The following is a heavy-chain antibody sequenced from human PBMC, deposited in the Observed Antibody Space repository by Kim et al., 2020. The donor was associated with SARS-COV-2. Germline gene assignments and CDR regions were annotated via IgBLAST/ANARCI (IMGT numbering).Heavy chain of an antibody. CDR3: ARDRAYCGGDCSDAFDI. CDR1: GGSISSYY. Sequence: SETLSLTCTVSGGSISSYYWSWIRQPPGKGLEWIGYIYYSGSTNYNPSLKSRVTISVDTSKNQFSLKLSSVTAADTAVYYCARDRAYCGGDCSDAFDIWVQETMVTVSS. CDR2: IYYSGST. J-gene: IGHJ3*02. D-gene: IGHD2-21*02. V-gene: IGHV4-59*13.